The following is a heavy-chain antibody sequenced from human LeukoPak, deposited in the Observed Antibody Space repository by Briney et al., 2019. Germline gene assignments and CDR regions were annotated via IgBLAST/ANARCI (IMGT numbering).Heavy chain of an antibody. V-gene: IGHV3-43*01. Sequence: PGGSLRLSCAASGFTFDDYTMHWVRQAPGKGLEWVSLISWDGGSTYYADSVKGRFTISRDNSKNTLYLQMNSLRAEDTAVYYCASSTAMAIPPYYFDYWGQGTLVTVSS. J-gene: IGHJ4*02. CDR2: ISWDGGST. CDR1: GFTFDDYT. CDR3: ASSTAMAIPPYYFDY. D-gene: IGHD5-18*01.